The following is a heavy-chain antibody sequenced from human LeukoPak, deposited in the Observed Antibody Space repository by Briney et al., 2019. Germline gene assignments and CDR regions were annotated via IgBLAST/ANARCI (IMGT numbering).Heavy chain of an antibody. Sequence: ASVKVSCKTSGYPFTKWEINWVRQAAGQRLEWLGWVHPDNGNTYYAQRFRGRVTMSRDTSTTTAYMELSGLRPNDTAVYFCATGPRNDPWGQGTLVTVSS. J-gene: IGHJ5*02. CDR2: VHPDNGNT. CDR3: ATGPRNDP. CDR1: GYPFTKWE. V-gene: IGHV1-8*01. D-gene: IGHD1-14*01.